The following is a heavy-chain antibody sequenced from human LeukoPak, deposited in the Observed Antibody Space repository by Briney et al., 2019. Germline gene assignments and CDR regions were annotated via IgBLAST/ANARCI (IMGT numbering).Heavy chain of an antibody. J-gene: IGHJ3*02. CDR3: ALIYCSSTSCYRGDAFDI. CDR2: IYYSGST. Sequence: PSETLSLTCTVSSGSISSSSYYWGWIRQPPGKGLEWIGSIYYSGSTYYNPSLKSRVTISVDTSKNQFSLKLSSVTAADTAVYYCALIYCSSTSCYRGDAFDIWGQGTMVTVSS. D-gene: IGHD2-2*02. V-gene: IGHV4-39*07. CDR1: SGSISSSSYY.